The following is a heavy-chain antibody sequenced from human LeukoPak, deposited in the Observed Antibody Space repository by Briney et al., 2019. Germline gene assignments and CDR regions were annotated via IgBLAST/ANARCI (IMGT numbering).Heavy chain of an antibody. CDR3: TTGNWGPY. CDR2: IKSKIDGGTT. D-gene: IGHD7-27*01. J-gene: IGHJ4*02. V-gene: IGHV3-15*07. CDR1: GFTFNNAW. Sequence: GGSLRLSCAASGFTFNNAWMNWVRQVPGKGLEWVGRIKSKIDGGTTDFGAPVKGRFGISRDDSENTMYLHMNSLRTEDTAVYYCTTGNWGPYWGQGTLVTVSS.